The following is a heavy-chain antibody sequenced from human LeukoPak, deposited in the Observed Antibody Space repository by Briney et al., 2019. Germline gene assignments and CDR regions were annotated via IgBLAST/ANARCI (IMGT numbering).Heavy chain of an antibody. D-gene: IGHD3-3*01. J-gene: IGHJ4*02. V-gene: IGHV5-10-1*01. Sequence: PGDSLKISFQPSGSPFTSYSISWVRQMPGKGWGWTGWFVASDSYTYYSPSFQGHVTISADKSISTAYLQWSSLKASDTAMYYCARLENSTTIFGVVTNDYWGQGTLVTVSS. CDR1: GSPFTSYS. CDR3: ARLENSTTIFGVVTNDY. CDR2: FVASDSYT.